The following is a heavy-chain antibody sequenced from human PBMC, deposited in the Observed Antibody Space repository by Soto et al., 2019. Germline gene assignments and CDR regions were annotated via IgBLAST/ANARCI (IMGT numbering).Heavy chain of an antibody. J-gene: IGHJ6*02. D-gene: IGHD2-15*01. V-gene: IGHV3-30*18. CDR2: ISYDGSNK. CDR3: AKGRCGDYYYYGMDV. Sequence: GGSLRLSCAAPGFPFSSYGMHWVRQAPGKGLEWVAVISYDGSNKYYADSVKGRFTISRDNSKNTLYLQMNSLRAEDTAVYYCAKGRCGDYYYYGMDVWGQGTTVTVSS. CDR1: GFPFSSYG.